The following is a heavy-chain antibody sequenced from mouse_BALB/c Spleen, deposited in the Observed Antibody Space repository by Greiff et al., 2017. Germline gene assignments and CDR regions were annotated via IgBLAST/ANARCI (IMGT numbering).Heavy chain of an antibody. CDR2: ISYSGST. Sequence: EVQRVESGPGLVKPSQSLSLTCTVTGYSITSDYAWNWIRQFPGNKLEWMGYISYSGSTSYNPSLKSRISITRDTSKNQFFLQLNSVTTEDTATYYCARYRYDAPYAMDYWGQGTSVTVSS. V-gene: IGHV3-2*02. D-gene: IGHD2-14*01. CDR3: ARYRYDAPYAMDY. J-gene: IGHJ4*01. CDR1: GYSITSDYA.